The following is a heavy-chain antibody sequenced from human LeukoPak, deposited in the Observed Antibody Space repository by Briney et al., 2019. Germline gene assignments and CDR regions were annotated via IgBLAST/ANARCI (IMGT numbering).Heavy chain of an antibody. D-gene: IGHD3-10*01. Sequence: GASVKVSCKASGYSFASFGINWVRQAPGQGLEWMVWISAYNGDTNYAQNLQGRVSMTTDTFTDTAYMDLRSLRSDDTAVYYCARGGYYGPGSFPDYWGQGTLVTVSS. CDR3: ARGGYYGPGSFPDY. CDR1: GYSFASFG. V-gene: IGHV1-18*01. J-gene: IGHJ4*02. CDR2: ISAYNGDT.